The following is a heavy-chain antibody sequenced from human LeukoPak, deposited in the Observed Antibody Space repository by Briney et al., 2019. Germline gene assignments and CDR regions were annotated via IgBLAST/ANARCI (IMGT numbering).Heavy chain of an antibody. D-gene: IGHD5-18*01. Sequence: SETLSLTCAVSGYSISSGYYWGWIRQPPGKGLEWIGSIYHSGSTYYNPSLKSRVTISVDTSKNQFSLKLSSVTAADTAVYYCAGSDGYSYGAFDYWGQGTLVTVSS. V-gene: IGHV4-38-2*01. CDR3: AGSDGYSYGAFDY. CDR2: IYHSGST. J-gene: IGHJ4*02. CDR1: GYSISSGYY.